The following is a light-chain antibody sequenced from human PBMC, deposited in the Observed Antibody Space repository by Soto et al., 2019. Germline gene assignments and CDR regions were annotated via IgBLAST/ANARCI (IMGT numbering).Light chain of an antibody. J-gene: IGKJ4*01. CDR2: AAS. CDR3: QQLNSDPHT. V-gene: IGKV1-9*01. Sequence: IQLTQSPSSLSASVGDRVAITCRAIQGISSYLAWYHQKPGKAPKLLIYAASTLQSGVPSRFSGSGSGTDFLLTISSLQPEHFETYYCQQLNSDPHTFGGGTKVDIK. CDR1: QGISSY.